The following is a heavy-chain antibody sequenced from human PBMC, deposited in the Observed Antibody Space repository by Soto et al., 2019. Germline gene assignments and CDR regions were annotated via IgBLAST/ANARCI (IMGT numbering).Heavy chain of an antibody. Sequence: PSETLSPTCDVSGVSISPYYWSWVRQPAGRGLEWIGRMYVTGTTNYNPSLKSRVSMSLDASQNQFSLRLRSVTAADTAVYFCARDGGYTGYEQGNPFDIWGQGTVVTVSS. J-gene: IGHJ3*02. V-gene: IGHV4-4*07. D-gene: IGHD5-12*01. CDR2: MYVTGTT. CDR3: ARDGGYTGYEQGNPFDI. CDR1: GVSISPYY.